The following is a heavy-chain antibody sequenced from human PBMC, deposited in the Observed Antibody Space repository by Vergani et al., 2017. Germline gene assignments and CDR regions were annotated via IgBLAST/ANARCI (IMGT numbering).Heavy chain of an antibody. CDR2: IYSGGST. Sequence: EVQLVESGGGLVQPGGSLRLSCAASGFTVSSNYMSWVRQAPGKGLEWVSVIYSGGSTYYADSVKGRFTISRDNAKNSLYLQMNSLRAEDTAVYYCARDVRAAAMKWGQGTLVTVSS. V-gene: IGHV3-53*01. J-gene: IGHJ4*02. CDR1: GFTVSSNY. D-gene: IGHD6-13*01. CDR3: ARDVRAAAMK.